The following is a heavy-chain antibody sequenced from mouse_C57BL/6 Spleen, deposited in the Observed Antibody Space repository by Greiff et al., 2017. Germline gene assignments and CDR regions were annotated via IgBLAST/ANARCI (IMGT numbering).Heavy chain of an antibody. J-gene: IGHJ2*01. Sequence: EVQLQQSGPVLVKPGASVKMSCKASGYTFTDYYMNWVKQSHGKSLEWIGVINPYNGGTSYNQKFKGKATLTVDKSSSTAYMELNSLTSEDSAVYYCAREGGLRHFDYWGQGTTLTVSS. V-gene: IGHV1-19*01. CDR1: GYTFTDYY. D-gene: IGHD2-4*01. CDR2: INPYNGGT. CDR3: AREGGLRHFDY.